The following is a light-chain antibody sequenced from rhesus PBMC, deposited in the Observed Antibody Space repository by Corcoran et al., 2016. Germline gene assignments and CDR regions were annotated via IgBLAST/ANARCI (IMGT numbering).Light chain of an antibody. J-gene: IGKJ2*01. CDR2: LGS. CDR3: LQDIQLPYS. CDR1: QSLLHSNGFTY. V-gene: IGKV2-78*01. Sequence: DIVRTQTPLSLPVTPGEPASISCRSSQSLLHSNGFTYLFWYLQKPGQSPQLRFYLGSNRASGVPYRFSGSGSCSDFTLKICRVEAEDVGVYYCLQDIQLPYSFGQGTKVEIK.